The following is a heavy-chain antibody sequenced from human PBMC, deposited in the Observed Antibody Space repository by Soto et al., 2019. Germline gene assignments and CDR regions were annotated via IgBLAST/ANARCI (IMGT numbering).Heavy chain of an antibody. Sequence: EVQLVESGGGLVQPGGSLRLSCAASGFTFRTYNMNWVRQAPGKGLEWVSHISTGSNVIYYADSVRGRFTISRDNAESSLFLQMNSLRDEDTAVYYCAPRGGSGSLSWGQGTLVTVSS. CDR2: ISTGSNVI. CDR1: GFTFRTYN. CDR3: APRGGSGSLS. J-gene: IGHJ5*02. V-gene: IGHV3-48*02. D-gene: IGHD3-16*01.